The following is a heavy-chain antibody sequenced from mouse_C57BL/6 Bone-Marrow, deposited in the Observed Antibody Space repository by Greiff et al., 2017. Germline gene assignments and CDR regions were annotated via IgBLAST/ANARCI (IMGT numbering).Heavy chain of an antibody. D-gene: IGHD1-1*01. Sequence: VQLQQPGAELVKPGASVKLSCKASGYTFTSYWMQWVKQRPGQGLEWIGEIDPSDSYTNYNQKFKGKATLTADTSSSTAYMQLSSLTSEDSAVYYCARNHYGSLSWDYWGQGTTLTVSS. V-gene: IGHV1-50*01. CDR1: GYTFTSYW. J-gene: IGHJ2*01. CDR3: ARNHYGSLSWDY. CDR2: IDPSDSYT.